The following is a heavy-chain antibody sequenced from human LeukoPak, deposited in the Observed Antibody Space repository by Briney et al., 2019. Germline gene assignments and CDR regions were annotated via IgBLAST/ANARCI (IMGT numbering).Heavy chain of an antibody. J-gene: IGHJ6*03. V-gene: IGHV4-34*01. D-gene: IGHD2-15*01. CDR2: INHSGST. CDR3: ARGRYCSGGSCYSPHYYYYYMDV. Sequence: SETLSLTCAVYGGSFSGYYWSWIRQPPGKGLEWIGEINHSGSTNYNPSLKSRVTISVDTSKNQFSLKLSSVTAADTAVYYCARGRYCSGGSCYSPHYYYYYMDVWGKGTTVTVSS. CDR1: GGSFSGYY.